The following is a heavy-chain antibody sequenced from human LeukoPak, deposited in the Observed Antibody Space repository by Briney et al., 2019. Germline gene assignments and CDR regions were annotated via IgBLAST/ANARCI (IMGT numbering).Heavy chain of an antibody. CDR3: AKDSGHYYYYMDV. CDR1: GFTLSSYS. Sequence: GGSLRLSCAASGFTLSSYSMHWVRQAPGKGLEWVSSISSSGSYIYYADSVKGRFTISRDNSKNTLYLQMNSLRAEDTAVYYCAKDSGHYYYYMDVWGKGTTVTISS. CDR2: ISSSGSYI. J-gene: IGHJ6*03. V-gene: IGHV3-21*04. D-gene: IGHD3-10*01.